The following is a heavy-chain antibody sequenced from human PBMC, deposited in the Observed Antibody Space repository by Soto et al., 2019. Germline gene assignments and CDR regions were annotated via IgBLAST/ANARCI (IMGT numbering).Heavy chain of an antibody. D-gene: IGHD3-16*01. J-gene: IGHJ4*02. CDR1: GYTFTTYG. CDR3: TTEGEVWGDAFDY. V-gene: IGHV1-18*01. Sequence: QVQLVQSGAEVKKPGASVKVSCKTSGYTFTTYGISWVRQAPGQGLEWMGWISTFNGNTKYAQDLQDRVTLTTDTPTSTASMELRSLTSDDTAVYYCTTEGEVWGDAFDYWGQGTLVTVSA. CDR2: ISTFNGNT.